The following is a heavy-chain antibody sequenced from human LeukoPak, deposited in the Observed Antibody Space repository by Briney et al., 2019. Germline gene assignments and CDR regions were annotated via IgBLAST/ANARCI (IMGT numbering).Heavy chain of an antibody. CDR1: GFTFSSYG. Sequence: GGSLRLSCAASGFTFSSYGMHWVRQAPGKGLEWVAVISYDGSNKYYADSVKGRFTISRDNSKNTLYLQMNSLRAEDTAVYYCAKDRGRGAQYFDYWGQGTLVTVSS. D-gene: IGHD3-16*01. CDR2: ISYDGSNK. CDR3: AKDRGRGAQYFDY. J-gene: IGHJ4*02. V-gene: IGHV3-30*18.